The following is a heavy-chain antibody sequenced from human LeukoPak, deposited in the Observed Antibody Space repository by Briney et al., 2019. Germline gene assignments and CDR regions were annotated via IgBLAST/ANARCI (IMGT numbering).Heavy chain of an antibody. Sequence: GGSLRLSCAASGFTFSSYWMSWVRQAPGKGLGWVANIKQDGSEKYYVDSVKGRFTISRDNAKNSLYLQMNSLRAEDTAVYYCATLGDTSRFDYWGQGTLVTVSS. CDR3: ATLGDTSRFDY. CDR2: IKQDGSEK. D-gene: IGHD1-26*01. V-gene: IGHV3-7*01. CDR1: GFTFSSYW. J-gene: IGHJ4*02.